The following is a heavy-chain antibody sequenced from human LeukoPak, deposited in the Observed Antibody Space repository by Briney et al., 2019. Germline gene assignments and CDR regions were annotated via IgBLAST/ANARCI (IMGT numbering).Heavy chain of an antibody. V-gene: IGHV3-48*01. J-gene: IGHJ6*03. Sequence: GGSLRLSCAASGFTFSSYSMNWVRQAPGKGLEWVLYSSASGGPIYYADSVRGRFTVSRDNAQNSVYLQMNSLRAEDTAVYYCARDYDGSSWYYYYYMDVWGKGTTVTISS. CDR1: GFTFSSYS. CDR3: ARDYDGSSWYYYYYMDV. D-gene: IGHD6-13*01. CDR2: SSASGGPI.